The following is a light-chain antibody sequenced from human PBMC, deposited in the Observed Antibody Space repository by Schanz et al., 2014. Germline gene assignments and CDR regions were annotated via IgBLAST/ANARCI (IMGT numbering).Light chain of an antibody. CDR3: QQYGSSPRFT. CDR1: QSVSSSY. CDR2: GAS. V-gene: IGKV3-20*01. Sequence: EIVLTQSPATLSLSPGDRATLSCRASQSVSSSYLAWYQQKPGQAPRLLICGASSRATGIPDRFSGSGSGTDFTLTISRLEPEDFAVYYCQQYGSSPRFTFGPGTKVDIK. J-gene: IGKJ3*01.